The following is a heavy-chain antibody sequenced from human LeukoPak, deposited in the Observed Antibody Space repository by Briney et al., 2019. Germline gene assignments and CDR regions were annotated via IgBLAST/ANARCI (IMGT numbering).Heavy chain of an antibody. D-gene: IGHD5-18*01. V-gene: IGHV1-8*01. Sequence: TSVKVSCKASGYSFTTYDINWVRQATGQGLEWMGWMNPNSGNTGYAQRFQGRVTMTRDTSISTAYMELNSLTSEDTAVYYCAKNVRDTGTFDYWGQGTLVTVSS. CDR3: AKNVRDTGTFDY. CDR2: MNPNSGNT. CDR1: GYSFTTYD. J-gene: IGHJ4*02.